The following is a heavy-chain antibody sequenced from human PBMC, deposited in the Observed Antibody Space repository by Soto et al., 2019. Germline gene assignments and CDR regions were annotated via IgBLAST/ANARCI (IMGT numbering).Heavy chain of an antibody. CDR2: TYFRSKWYN. Sequence: SQTLSLTCVISGDSVSSDSAAWNWIRQSPSRGLEWLGRTYFRSKWYNDYVISLKGRIIINPATSRNQYSLQLDSVTPEDTAVYYCARAYFGSGTYGMDVWGQGTTVTVSS. CDR3: ARAYFGSGTYGMDV. CDR1: GDSVSSDSAA. D-gene: IGHD3-10*01. J-gene: IGHJ6*02. V-gene: IGHV6-1*01.